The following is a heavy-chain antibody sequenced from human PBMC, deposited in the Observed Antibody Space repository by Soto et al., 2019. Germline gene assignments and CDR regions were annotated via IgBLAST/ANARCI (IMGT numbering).Heavy chain of an antibody. CDR3: ARGGYYDSSGSRNYHYYGLDV. Sequence: RGSLKISCKASGYSFSSYGITWVRQAPGQGLEWLGWISPYNDDTNYAQRLQGRVSMTTDTSTRTAYMNLRGLRSDDTAVYYCARGGYYDSSGSRNYHYYGLDVWGQGTTVTVSS. D-gene: IGHD3-22*01. CDR2: ISPYNDDT. J-gene: IGHJ6*02. CDR1: GYSFSSYG. V-gene: IGHV1-18*01.